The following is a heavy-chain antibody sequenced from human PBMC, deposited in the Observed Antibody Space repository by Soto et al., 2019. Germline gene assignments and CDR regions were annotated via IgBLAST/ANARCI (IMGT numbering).Heavy chain of an antibody. CDR2: INHSGST. J-gene: IGHJ6*03. V-gene: IGHV4-34*01. D-gene: IGHD6-13*01. CDR3: ARPGFSSSWFLGNYYYYMDV. Sequence: SETLSLTCAVYGGSFIGYYWSWIRQPPGKGLEWIGEINHSGSTNYNPSLKSRVTISVDMSKNQFSLKLSSVTAADTAVYYCARPGFSSSWFLGNYYYYMDVWGKGTTVTVSS. CDR1: GGSFIGYY.